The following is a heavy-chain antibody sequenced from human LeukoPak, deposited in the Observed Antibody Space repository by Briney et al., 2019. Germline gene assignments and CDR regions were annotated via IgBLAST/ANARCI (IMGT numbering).Heavy chain of an antibody. D-gene: IGHD5/OR15-5a*01. CDR1: GFTFCSYA. CDR3: AREMSTSFDY. Sequence: PGGSLRLSCAAPGFTFCSYAMTRVRPAPGKGLVWVSRINSDGSSISYADSVKGRFTISRDNAKNTLYLQMNSLRAEDTAVYYCAREMSTSFDYWGQGTLVTVSS. J-gene: IGHJ4*02. V-gene: IGHV3-74*01. CDR2: INSDGSSI.